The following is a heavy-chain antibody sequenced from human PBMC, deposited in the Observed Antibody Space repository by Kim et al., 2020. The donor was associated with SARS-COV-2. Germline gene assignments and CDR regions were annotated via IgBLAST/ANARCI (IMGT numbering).Heavy chain of an antibody. V-gene: IGHV7-4-1*02. J-gene: IGHJ4*02. CDR3: ARDRSSSLRYFDWLLGY. D-gene: IGHD3-9*01. CDR2: INTNTGNP. Sequence: ASVKVSCKASGYTFTSYAMNWVRQAPGQGLEWMGWINTNTGNPTYAQGFTGRFVFSLDTSVSTAYLQISSLKAEDTAVYYCARDRSSSLRYFDWLLGYWGQGTLVTVSS. CDR1: GYTFTSYA.